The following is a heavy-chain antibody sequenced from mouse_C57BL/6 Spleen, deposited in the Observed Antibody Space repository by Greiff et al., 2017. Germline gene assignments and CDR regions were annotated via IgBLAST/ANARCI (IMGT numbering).Heavy chain of an antibody. D-gene: IGHD1-1*01. CDR3: ARGRGYYDGFDY. CDR2: INPSNGGT. CDR1: GYTFTSYW. V-gene: IGHV1-53*01. J-gene: IGHJ2*01. Sequence: VQLQQSGTELVKPGASVKLSCKASGYTFTSYWMHWVKQRPGQGLEWIGNINPSNGGTNYNEKFKSKATLTVDKSSSTAYMQLSSLTSEDSAVYYCARGRGYYDGFDYWGQGTTLTVSS.